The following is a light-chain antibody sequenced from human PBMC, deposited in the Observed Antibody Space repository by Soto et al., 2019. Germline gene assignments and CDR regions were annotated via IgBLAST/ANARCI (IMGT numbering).Light chain of an antibody. CDR2: EVN. CDR1: TSDVGGYNY. Sequence: LTQPPSASGSRGQSVAISCTGTTSDVGGYNYVSWYQQHPGKAPKLMIYEVNKRPSGVPDRFSGSKSGNTASLTVSGLQAEDEADYYCSSYAGSSNVFGTGTKVTVL. J-gene: IGLJ1*01. CDR3: SSYAGSSNV. V-gene: IGLV2-8*01.